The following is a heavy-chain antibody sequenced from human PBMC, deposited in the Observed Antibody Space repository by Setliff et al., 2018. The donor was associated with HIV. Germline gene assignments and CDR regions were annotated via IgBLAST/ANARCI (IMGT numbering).Heavy chain of an antibody. CDR3: ARAGYCSSASCYFSGWFDP. D-gene: IGHD2-2*01. Sequence: SETLSLTCTVSGDSVNDRSYFWGWIRQPPGKGLEWIGYIYTSGSINYNPSLKSRDTISVDMSKNQFSLKLNSVTAADTAVYYCARAGYCSSASCYFSGWFDPWGQGTLVTVSS. CDR1: GDSVNDRSYF. CDR2: IYTSGSI. J-gene: IGHJ5*02. V-gene: IGHV4-61*05.